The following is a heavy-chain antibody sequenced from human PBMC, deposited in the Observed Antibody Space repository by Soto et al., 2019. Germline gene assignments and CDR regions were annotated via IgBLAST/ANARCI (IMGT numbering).Heavy chain of an antibody. Sequence: QVQLVESGGGVVQPGRSLRLSCAASGFTFSTYGMHWVRQAPGKGLEWLALISYDGSNKYYADSVKGRFIISRDNSKNILFLQMNSLRAEDTAVYYCTRDPKPRSLSVPDYWGQGILITVSS. D-gene: IGHD6-19*01. CDR3: TRDPKPRSLSVPDY. CDR1: GFTFSTYG. V-gene: IGHV3-30*03. CDR2: ISYDGSNK. J-gene: IGHJ4*02.